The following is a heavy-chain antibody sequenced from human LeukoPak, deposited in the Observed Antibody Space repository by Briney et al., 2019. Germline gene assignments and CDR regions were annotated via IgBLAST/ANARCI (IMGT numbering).Heavy chain of an antibody. CDR3: ARDLVTVTKGFDI. D-gene: IGHD4-17*01. J-gene: IGHJ3*02. CDR2: ISYDGSNK. V-gene: IGHV3-30*04. Sequence: PGGSLRLSCADSGVTFRSYAMRWVCEAPGKGVGRVAVISYDGSNKNYAESVKGGYTISREKSNNTLYLQMNILRAADTAVYYCARDLVTVTKGFDIWGQGTMVSVSS. CDR1: GVTFRSYA.